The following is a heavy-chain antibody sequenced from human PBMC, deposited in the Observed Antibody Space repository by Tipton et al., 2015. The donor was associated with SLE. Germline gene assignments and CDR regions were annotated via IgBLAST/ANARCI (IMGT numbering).Heavy chain of an antibody. V-gene: IGHV3-30*02. Sequence: SLRLSCAVSGFSFSSYGIHWVRQAPGKGLEWVSHIRNDGTNKYYSNSVRGRFTISRDSPKNTMYLQMKSLRAEDTAVYYCAKDGGQQLVSWGQGTLVTVSS. D-gene: IGHD6-13*01. J-gene: IGHJ4*02. CDR3: AKDGGQQLVS. CDR1: GFSFSSYG. CDR2: IRNDGTNK.